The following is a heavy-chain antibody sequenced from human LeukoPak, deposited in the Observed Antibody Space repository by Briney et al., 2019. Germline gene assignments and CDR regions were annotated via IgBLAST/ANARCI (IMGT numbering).Heavy chain of an antibody. Sequence: GSSVKVSCKASGGSFSSDAISWVRQVPGQGLEWVGQIIPIYGATNYAQKFQDRVTTTTVDSPSTAHMELSSLRPDDTAVYYCAREARICGNTDCYPAFDIWGQGTTVIVSS. CDR2: IIPIYGAT. CDR3: AREARICGNTDCYPAFDI. J-gene: IGHJ3*02. D-gene: IGHD2-21*02. CDR1: GGSFSSDA. V-gene: IGHV1-69*05.